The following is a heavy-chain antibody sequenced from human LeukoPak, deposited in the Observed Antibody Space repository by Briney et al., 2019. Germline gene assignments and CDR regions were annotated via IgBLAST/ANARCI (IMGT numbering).Heavy chain of an antibody. CDR1: GFSFSSYE. D-gene: IGHD2-2*01. V-gene: IGHV3-48*03. CDR2: ISSGAGTR. Sequence: GGSLRLSCAASGFSFSSYEMNWVRQAPGKGLEWVSYISSGAGTRKYADSVKGRFTISRDNAKNSLYLQINSPRVEDTAVYYCAREDCSSTSCWFDPWGQGTLVTVSS. CDR3: AREDCSSTSCWFDP. J-gene: IGHJ5*02.